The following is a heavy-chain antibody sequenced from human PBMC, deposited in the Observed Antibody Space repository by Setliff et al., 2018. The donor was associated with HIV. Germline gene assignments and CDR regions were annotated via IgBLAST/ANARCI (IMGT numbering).Heavy chain of an antibody. V-gene: IGHV3-23*01. J-gene: IGHJ4*02. D-gene: IGHD6-13*01. CDR1: GFTFSNYA. CDR2: ISGSAGTT. CDR3: ARHRYTSSWQDY. Sequence: PGGSLRLSCAASGFTFSNYAMSWVRQAPGKGLEWVSGISGSAGTTYYADSVKGRFTISADKSSSTAYLQWSSLRASDTGMYYCARHRYTSSWQDYWGQGTLVTVSS.